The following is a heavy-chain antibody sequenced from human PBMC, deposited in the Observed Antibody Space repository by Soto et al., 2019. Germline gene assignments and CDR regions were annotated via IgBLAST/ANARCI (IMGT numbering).Heavy chain of an antibody. Sequence: PETLCLTCSVSGGSVSDKTYYWSWIRQPPGKRLEWIGYVYYSGTTNYNPSLKSRVTISVDLSKNRFSLRLSSVTTADTALYDCARTKPVPNTLRSRSFFDYRCPGPLVTLSS. CDR2: VYYSGTT. V-gene: IGHV4-61*01. CDR3: ARTKPVPNTLRSRSFFDY. D-gene: IGHD2-15*01. CDR1: GGSVSDKTYY. J-gene: IGHJ4*02.